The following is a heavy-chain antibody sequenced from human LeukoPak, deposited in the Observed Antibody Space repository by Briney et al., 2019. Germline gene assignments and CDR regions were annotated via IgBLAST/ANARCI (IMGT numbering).Heavy chain of an antibody. Sequence: PGGSLRLSCAASGFSFSSYEMHWVRQAPGKGLEWVGRIKSKTDGETTDYAAPVKGRFTISRDDSKNTLYLQMNSLKAEDTAMYYCTTDLIAVADDDYWGQGTLVTVSS. J-gene: IGHJ4*02. CDR1: GFSFSSYE. CDR3: TTDLIAVADDDY. CDR2: IKSKTDGETT. D-gene: IGHD6-19*01. V-gene: IGHV3-15*01.